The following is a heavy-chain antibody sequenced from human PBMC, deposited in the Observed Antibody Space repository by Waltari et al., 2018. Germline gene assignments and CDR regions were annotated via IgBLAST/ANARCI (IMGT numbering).Heavy chain of an antibody. CDR3: ARDYNYKIDY. CDR2: IKNEGSTT. J-gene: IGHJ4*02. D-gene: IGHD3-22*01. CDR1: GFTFSNYI. Sequence: EVQLVESGGGSVQPGGSLRLPCAAPGFTFSNYIMHWFRQSSGEGLVWISRIKNEGSTTRYADSVGGRFTISRDNAKNTLYLDMNHLRVEDTAIYYCARDYNYKIDYWGQGILVTVSS. V-gene: IGHV3-74*01.